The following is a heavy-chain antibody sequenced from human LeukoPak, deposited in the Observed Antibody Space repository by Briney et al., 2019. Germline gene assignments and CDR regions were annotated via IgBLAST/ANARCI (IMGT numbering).Heavy chain of an antibody. Sequence: SETLSLTCTVSGGSISSGGYYWSWIRQHPGKGLEWIGYIYYSGSTYYNPSLKSRVTISVDTPKNQFSLKLSSVTAADTAIYYCARSDSSGYSFGYWGQGTLVTVSS. D-gene: IGHD3-22*01. V-gene: IGHV4-31*03. CDR3: ARSDSSGYSFGY. J-gene: IGHJ4*02. CDR1: GGSISSGGYY. CDR2: IYYSGST.